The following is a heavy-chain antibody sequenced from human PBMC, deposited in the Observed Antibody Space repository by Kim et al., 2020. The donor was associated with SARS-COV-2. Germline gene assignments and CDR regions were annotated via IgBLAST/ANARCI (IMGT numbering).Heavy chain of an antibody. V-gene: IGHV3-73*01. J-gene: IGHJ4*02. CDR1: GFTFSGSA. D-gene: IGHD5-12*01. CDR3: TRQGSRDGYNAGFDY. CDR2: IRSKANSYAT. Sequence: GGSLRLSCAASGFTFSGSAMHWVRQASGKGLEWVGRIRSKANSYATAYAASVKGRFTISRDDSKNTAYLQMNSLKTEDTAVYYCTRQGSRDGYNAGFDYWGQGTLVTVSS.